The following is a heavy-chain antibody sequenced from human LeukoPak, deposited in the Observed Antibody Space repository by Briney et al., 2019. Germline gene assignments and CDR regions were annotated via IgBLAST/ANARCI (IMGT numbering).Heavy chain of an antibody. D-gene: IGHD3-22*01. Sequence: ASVKVSCKASGYTLTGYYLHWVRQAPEESLEWMGWIDPKSGDTKYAQKFQGRVTMTRDTSISVAYLELSSLGSDDTAMYYCARGRDRDGSGPPGDYWGQGTLVTVSS. CDR1: GYTLTGYY. V-gene: IGHV1-2*02. J-gene: IGHJ4*02. CDR2: IDPKSGDT. CDR3: ARGRDRDGSGPPGDY.